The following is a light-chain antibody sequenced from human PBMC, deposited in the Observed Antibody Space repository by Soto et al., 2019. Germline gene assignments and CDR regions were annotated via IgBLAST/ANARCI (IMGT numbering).Light chain of an antibody. CDR3: QSAVSSGTFVV. CDR2: KDS. Sequence: SYELTQPPSVSVSPGQTARITCSGDALPKQYAYWYHQKPGQAPVLVIYKDSERPSGIPGRFSGSSSGTTGTLTISGVQAEDEADYYCQSAVSSGTFVVFGGGTKLTVL. V-gene: IGLV3-25*03. CDR1: ALPKQY. J-gene: IGLJ2*01.